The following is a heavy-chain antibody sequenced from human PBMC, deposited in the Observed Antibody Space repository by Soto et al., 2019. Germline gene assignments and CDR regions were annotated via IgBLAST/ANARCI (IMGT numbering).Heavy chain of an antibody. D-gene: IGHD3-3*01. CDR1: GGSISSSSYY. J-gene: IGHJ5*02. Sequence: PSETLSLTCTVSGGSISSSSYYWGWIRQPPGKGLEWIGSIYCSGGTYYNPSLKSRVTISVDTSKNQFSLKLSSVTAADTAVYYCARTYYDFWSGNNWFDPWGQGTLVTVSS. CDR2: IYCSGGT. V-gene: IGHV4-39*01. CDR3: ARTYYDFWSGNNWFDP.